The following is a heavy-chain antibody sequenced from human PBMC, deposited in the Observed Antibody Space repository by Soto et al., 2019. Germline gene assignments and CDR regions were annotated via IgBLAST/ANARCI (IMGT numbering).Heavy chain of an antibody. D-gene: IGHD3-3*01. Sequence: SETLSLTCTVSGGSISSGDYYWSWIRQPPGKGLEWIGYIYYSGSTYYNPSLKSRVTISVDTSKNQFSLKLSSVTAADTAVYYCASMDGGVLRFLEWSHYYYMDVWGKGTTVTHSS. CDR1: GGSISSGDYY. V-gene: IGHV4-30-4*02. CDR2: IYYSGST. J-gene: IGHJ6*03. CDR3: ASMDGGVLRFLEWSHYYYMDV.